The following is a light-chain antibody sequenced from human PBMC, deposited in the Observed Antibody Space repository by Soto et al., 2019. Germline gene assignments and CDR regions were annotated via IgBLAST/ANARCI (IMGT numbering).Light chain of an antibody. CDR1: SSDVGSYNY. CDR3: SSYTSSSPL. V-gene: IGLV2-14*01. CDR2: EVS. J-gene: IGLJ1*01. Sequence: QSALTQPASVSGSPGQSITISCTGTSSDVGSYNYVSWYQQHPGKAPKLMIYEVSDRPSGISSRFSGSKSGNTASLTISGLHTEDEAHYYCSSYTSSSPLFGNGTKVTVL.